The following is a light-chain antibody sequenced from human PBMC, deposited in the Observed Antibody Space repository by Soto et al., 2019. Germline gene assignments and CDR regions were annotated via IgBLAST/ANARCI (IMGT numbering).Light chain of an antibody. CDR3: SSYTTSSTLL. CDR1: SSDVGAYNY. V-gene: IGLV2-14*01. CDR2: DVN. Sequence: QSALTQPASVSGSPGQSITISCTGTSSDVGAYNYVSWYQQHPGKAPKLMIYDVNNRPSGVSKRFSGSKSGNTASLTISGLQAEDEADYYCSSYTTSSTLLFGGGTKLTVL. J-gene: IGLJ2*01.